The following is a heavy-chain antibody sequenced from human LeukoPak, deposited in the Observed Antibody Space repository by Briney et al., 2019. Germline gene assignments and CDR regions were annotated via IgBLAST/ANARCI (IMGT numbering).Heavy chain of an antibody. J-gene: IGHJ4*02. Sequence: GGSLRLSCAASGFTFSSYAMSWVRQAPGKGLEWVAVISYDGSNKYYADSVKGRFTISRDNSKNTLYLQMNSLRAEDTAVYYCAKCPIAAAGTCYFDYWGQGTLVTVSS. CDR3: AKCPIAAAGTCYFDY. D-gene: IGHD6-13*01. CDR1: GFTFSSYA. V-gene: IGHV3-30*18. CDR2: ISYDGSNK.